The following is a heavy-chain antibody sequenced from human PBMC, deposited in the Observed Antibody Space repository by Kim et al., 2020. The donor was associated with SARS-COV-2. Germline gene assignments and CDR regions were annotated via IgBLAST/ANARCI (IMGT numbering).Heavy chain of an antibody. D-gene: IGHD6-13*01. J-gene: IGHJ5*02. CDR2: P. CDR3: ARESIAAAFDP. V-gene: IGHV7-4-1*02. Sequence: PTYAQGFTGRFVFSLDTSVSTAYLQISSLKAEDTAVYYCARESIAAAFDPWGQGTLVTVSS.